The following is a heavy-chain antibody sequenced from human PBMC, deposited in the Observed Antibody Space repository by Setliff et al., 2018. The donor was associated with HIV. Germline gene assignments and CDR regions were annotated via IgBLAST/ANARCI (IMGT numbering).Heavy chain of an antibody. Sequence: GASVKVSCKASGHTFSRYGSTWVRQAPGQGLEWMRGTTPLLGTTNYAREFQGRVTITPDEPTITVYMELSGVRSEDTAVYYCATYQYYDSSAYRIDLYYFDYWGQGTLVTVSS. CDR3: ATYQYYDSSAYRIDLYYFDY. CDR2: TTPLLGTT. D-gene: IGHD3-22*01. CDR1: GHTFSRYG. V-gene: IGHV1-69*13. J-gene: IGHJ4*02.